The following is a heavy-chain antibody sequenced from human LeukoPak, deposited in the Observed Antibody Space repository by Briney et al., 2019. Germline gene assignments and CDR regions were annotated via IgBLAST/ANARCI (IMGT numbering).Heavy chain of an antibody. V-gene: IGHV3-11*04. D-gene: IGHD3-22*01. CDR3: ARAPTHYYDSSGYYIDPYFDY. Sequence: GGSLRLSCAASGFTFSDYYMSWIRQAPGKGLEWVSYISSSGSTIYYADSVKGRFTISRGNAKNSLYLQMNSLRAEDTAVYYCARAPTHYYDSSGYYIDPYFDYWGQGTLVTVSS. CDR2: ISSSGSTI. CDR1: GFTFSDYY. J-gene: IGHJ4*02.